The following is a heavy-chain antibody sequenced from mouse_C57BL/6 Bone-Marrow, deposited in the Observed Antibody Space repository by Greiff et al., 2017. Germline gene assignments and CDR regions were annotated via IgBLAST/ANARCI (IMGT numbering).Heavy chain of an antibody. D-gene: IGHD1-1*01. CDR3: ARGDYGSSYWYFDV. V-gene: IGHV1-76*01. J-gene: IGHJ1*03. CDR2: IYPGSGNT. Sequence: QVQLKESGAELVRPGASVTLSCKASGYTFTDYYINWVKQRPGQGLEWSARIYPGSGNTYYNEKFKVKVTLTAEKSSSTAYMQLSSLTSEDSAVYFCARGDYGSSYWYFDVWGTGTTVTVFS. CDR1: GYTFTDYY.